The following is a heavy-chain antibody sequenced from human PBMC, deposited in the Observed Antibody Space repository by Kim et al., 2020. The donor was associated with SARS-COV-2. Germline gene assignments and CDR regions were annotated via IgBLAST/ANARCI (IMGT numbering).Heavy chain of an antibody. CDR2: IYTSGST. CDR3: ARERFEDYYYYYGMDV. Sequence: TLSLTCTVSGGSISSYYWSWIRQPAGKGLEWIGRIYTSGSTNYNPSLKSRVTMSVDTSKNQCSLKLSSVTAADTAVYYCARERFEDYYYYYGMDVWGQGTAATVS. J-gene: IGHJ6*02. V-gene: IGHV4-4*07. CDR1: GGSISSYY. D-gene: IGHD3-10*01.